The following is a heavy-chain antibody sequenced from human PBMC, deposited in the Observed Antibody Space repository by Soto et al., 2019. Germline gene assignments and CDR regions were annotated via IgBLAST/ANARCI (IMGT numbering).Heavy chain of an antibody. V-gene: IGHV4-59*03. CDR3: VRWVGHFDF. CDR2: VYYTGST. CDR1: GGSISCFH. Sequence: QVQLQESGPGLVKPSETLSLTCSVSGGSISCFHWSWIRQPPGKGLEWSGYVYYTGSTNYNPSFKSRVTISVDTSKNQFSLKLTSVTAADTAVYYCVRWVGHFDFWGQGTLVTVSS. D-gene: IGHD1-26*01. J-gene: IGHJ4*02.